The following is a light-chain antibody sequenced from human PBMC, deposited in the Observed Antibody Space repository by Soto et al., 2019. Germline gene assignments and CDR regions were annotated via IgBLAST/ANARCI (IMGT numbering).Light chain of an antibody. J-gene: IGLJ3*02. CDR1: SSNIGAGYD. V-gene: IGLV1-40*01. Sequence: QSVLTQPPSVSGAPGQRVTISCTGSSSNIGAGYDVHWYQQLPGTAPKLLIYGNSNRPSGVPDRFSGSKSGTSAYLAITGLQAEDEAGYYCQSYDSSLSGWVFCGGTKLTVL. CDR3: QSYDSSLSGWV. CDR2: GNS.